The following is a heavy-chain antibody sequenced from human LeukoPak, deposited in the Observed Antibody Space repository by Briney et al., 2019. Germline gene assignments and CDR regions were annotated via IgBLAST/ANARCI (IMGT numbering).Heavy chain of an antibody. V-gene: IGHV3-74*01. CDR1: GFTFSSYW. CDR2: INSDGSST. D-gene: IGHD1-26*01. Sequence: GGSLRLSCAASGFTFSSYWMHWVRQAPGKGLVWVSRINSDGSSTSYADSVKGRFTISRDNSKNTLYLQMNSLRAEDTAVYYCAQWLRYSGSYFDYWGQGTLVTVSS. CDR3: AQWLRYSGSYFDY. J-gene: IGHJ4*02.